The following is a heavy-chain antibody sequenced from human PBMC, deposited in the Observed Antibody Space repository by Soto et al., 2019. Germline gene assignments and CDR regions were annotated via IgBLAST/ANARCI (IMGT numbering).Heavy chain of an antibody. CDR3: TRRKNDDIRFYYYYGLDV. Sequence: EVQLVESGGDLVQPGGSLKLSCAGSGFTFSGAAMHWVRQAPGKGLEWVGRIRSRTNSFATAYAASLKGRFTISRDDSKYTTYLQMNSLKAEDTAVYYCTRRKNDDIRFYYYYGLDVWGQGTAVTVSS. CDR2: IRSRTNSFAT. V-gene: IGHV3-73*01. CDR1: GFTFSGAA. D-gene: IGHD1-1*01. J-gene: IGHJ6*02.